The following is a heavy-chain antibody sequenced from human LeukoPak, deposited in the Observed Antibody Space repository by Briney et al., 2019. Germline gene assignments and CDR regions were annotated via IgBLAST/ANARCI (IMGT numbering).Heavy chain of an antibody. CDR3: ARDGGRRGRVGLYSSGWEPY. Sequence: GASVKVSCKASGYTFTGYYMHWVRQAPGQGLEWMGWINPNSGGTNYAQKFQGRVTMTRDTSISTAYMELSRLRSDDTAVYYCARDGGRRGRVGLYSSGWEPYWGQGTLVTVSS. D-gene: IGHD6-19*01. CDR2: INPNSGGT. CDR1: GYTFTGYY. V-gene: IGHV1-2*02. J-gene: IGHJ4*02.